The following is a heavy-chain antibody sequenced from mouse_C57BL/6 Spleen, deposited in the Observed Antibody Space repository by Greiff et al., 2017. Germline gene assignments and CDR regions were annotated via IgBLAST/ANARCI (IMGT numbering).Heavy chain of an antibody. Sequence: VQLQQPGTELVKPGASVKLSCKASGYTFTSYWMHWVTQRPGQGLEWIGNINPSNGGTTYNEKFKSKATLTVDKSSSTAYMQLSSLTSEDSAVYYCARWDGYYYYAMDYWGQGTSVTVSS. CDR1: GYTFTSYW. CDR2: INPSNGGT. J-gene: IGHJ4*01. D-gene: IGHD2-3*01. CDR3: ARWDGYYYYAMDY. V-gene: IGHV1-53*01.